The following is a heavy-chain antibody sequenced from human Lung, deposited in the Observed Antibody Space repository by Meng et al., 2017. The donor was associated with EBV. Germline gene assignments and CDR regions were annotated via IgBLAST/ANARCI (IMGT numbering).Heavy chain of an antibody. CDR3: ARAPGNWNFDS. D-gene: IGHD1-20*01. V-gene: IGHV4-4*02. Sequence: HVSLQESGPRLVEPSQTLSHTCPVFSASISSNNYLTWVRQSPGKGLEWIGEIYHNENTNYNPSLMSRVTMSLDKSKNHFSLNLRSVTAADTAVYFCARAPGNWNFDSWGQGTLVTVSS. CDR1: SASISSNNY. CDR2: IYHNENT. J-gene: IGHJ4*02.